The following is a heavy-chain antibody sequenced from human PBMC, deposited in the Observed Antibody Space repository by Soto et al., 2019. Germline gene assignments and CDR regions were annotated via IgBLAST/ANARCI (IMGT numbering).Heavy chain of an antibody. CDR1: GFTFSSYG. J-gene: IGHJ4*02. D-gene: IGHD1-1*01. CDR3: ARANGYNWNSRRGYYFDH. CDR2: IWYDGSNK. V-gene: IGHV3-33*01. Sequence: QVQLVESGGGVVQPGRSLRLSCAASGFTFSSYGMHWVRQAPGKGLEWVAVIWYDGSNKYYADSVKGRFTISRDNSKNTLYLQMNSLRAEDTAVYYCARANGYNWNSRRGYYFDHWGQGTLVTVSS.